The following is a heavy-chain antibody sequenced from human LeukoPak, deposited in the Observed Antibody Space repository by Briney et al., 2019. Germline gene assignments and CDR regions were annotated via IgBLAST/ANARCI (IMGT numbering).Heavy chain of an antibody. CDR3: ARTKPDNSEIYN. V-gene: IGHV1-8*03. CDR2: MNPNSGNT. CDR1: GYTFTGYY. J-gene: IGHJ4*02. D-gene: IGHD3-22*01. Sequence: ASVKVSCKASGYTFTGYYNHWVRQAAGQGLEWMGWMNPNSGNTGYAQKFQGRPTITRIASISTAYMELSSLRSDDTAVYYCARTKPDNSEIYNWGQGTLVTVSS.